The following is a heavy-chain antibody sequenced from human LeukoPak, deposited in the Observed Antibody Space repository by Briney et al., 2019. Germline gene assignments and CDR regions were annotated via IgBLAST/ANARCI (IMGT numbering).Heavy chain of an antibody. D-gene: IGHD1-26*01. CDR2: IIPILGIA. J-gene: IGHJ6*02. CDR3: ARGGSRPEYYYYGMDV. Sequence: ASVKVSCKASGGTFSSYAISWVRQAPGQGLEWMGRIIPILGIANYAQKFQGRDTITADKSTSTAYMELSSLRSEDTAVYYCARGGSRPEYYYYGMDVWGQGTTVTVSS. CDR1: GGTFSSYA. V-gene: IGHV1-69*04.